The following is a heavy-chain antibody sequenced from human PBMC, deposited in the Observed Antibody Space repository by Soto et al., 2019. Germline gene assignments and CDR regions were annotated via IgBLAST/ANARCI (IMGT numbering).Heavy chain of an antibody. CDR1: GFTIIRNA. D-gene: IGHD1-1*01. CDR2: ISERGDTT. V-gene: IGHV3-23*01. Sequence: PWGSLRLSCAASGFTIIRNAIYFVRQAPGKGLEWVSGISERGDTTHYADSVKGRFTISRDTSKNTLYLQLNALRADDTAVYYCAKDKPGTTSFDCWGQGTLVTVSS. CDR3: AKDKPGTTSFDC. J-gene: IGHJ4*02.